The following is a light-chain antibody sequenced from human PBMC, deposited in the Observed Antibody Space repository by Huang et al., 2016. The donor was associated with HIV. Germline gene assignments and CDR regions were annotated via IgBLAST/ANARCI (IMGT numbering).Light chain of an antibody. V-gene: IGKV3-15*01. CDR1: QIVSSH. Sequence: ETVMTQSPVTLSVSPGDRASLSCRSSQIVSSHLAWYQQKPGQAPRLLFYAASTRATGVPARFSGSGDGTEFTLTISTLQSEDSAVYYCQQYNDFRSTFGPGTRVEIK. CDR2: AAS. CDR3: QQYNDFRST. J-gene: IGKJ3*01.